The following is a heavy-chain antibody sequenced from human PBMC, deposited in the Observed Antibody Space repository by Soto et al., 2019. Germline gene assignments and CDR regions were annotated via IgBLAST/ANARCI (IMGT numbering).Heavy chain of an antibody. CDR3: ARGRTVFMYSSNWYDY. Sequence: QVQLQQWGAGLLKPSETLSLTCAVYGGSFSGYYWSWIRQPPGKGLEWIGEINHSGSTNYNPSLKSRVTISVDTTKTQFSLKLSSVTAADTAVYYCARGRTVFMYSSNWYDYWGQGTLVIVSS. CDR1: GGSFSGYY. V-gene: IGHV4-34*01. J-gene: IGHJ5*01. CDR2: INHSGST. D-gene: IGHD6-13*01.